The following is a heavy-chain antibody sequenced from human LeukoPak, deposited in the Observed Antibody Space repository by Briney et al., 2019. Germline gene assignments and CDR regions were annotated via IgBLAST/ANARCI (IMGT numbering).Heavy chain of an antibody. Sequence: GASVKVSCKASGYTFTGYYMHWVRQAPGQGLEWMGWIISNSGGTNYAQKFQGRVTMTRDTSISTAYMELSRLRSDDTAVYYCARLTGAADREDYWGQGTLVTVSS. CDR1: GYTFTGYY. D-gene: IGHD7-27*01. CDR3: ARLTGAADREDY. CDR2: IISNSGGT. V-gene: IGHV1-2*02. J-gene: IGHJ4*02.